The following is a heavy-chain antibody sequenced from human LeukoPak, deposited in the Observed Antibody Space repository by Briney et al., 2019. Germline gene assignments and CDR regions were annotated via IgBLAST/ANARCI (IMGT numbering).Heavy chain of an antibody. CDR3: AGSWGQWLPTLGYFQH. D-gene: IGHD6-19*01. V-gene: IGHV1-69*05. Sequence: GSSVKVSCKASGGTFSSYAISWVRQAPGQGLEWMGGIIPIFGTANYAQKFQGRVTITTDESTSTAYMELSSLRSEYTAVYYCAGSWGQWLPTLGYFQHWGQGTLVTVSS. J-gene: IGHJ1*01. CDR1: GGTFSSYA. CDR2: IIPIFGTA.